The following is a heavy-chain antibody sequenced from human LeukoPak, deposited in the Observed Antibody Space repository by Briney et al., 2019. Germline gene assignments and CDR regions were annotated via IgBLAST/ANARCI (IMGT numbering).Heavy chain of an antibody. CDR2: FKSKFDGGTP. J-gene: IGHJ4*02. D-gene: IGHD4-17*01. V-gene: IGHV3-15*01. CDR1: GLPFTGPW. CDR3: TTAPDYGADGGH. Sequence: GGPLKLSVEASGLPFTGPWLPGSGRPPGRGWEWLARFKSKFDGGTPEYGAPVKGRFTISRDDSKNTLYLQMNSLKTEDTAVYFCTTAPDYGADGGHWGQGTLVTVSS.